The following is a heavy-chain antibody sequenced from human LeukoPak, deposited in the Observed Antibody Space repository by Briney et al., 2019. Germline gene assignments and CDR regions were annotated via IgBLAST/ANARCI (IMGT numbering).Heavy chain of an antibody. Sequence: GGSLRLSCAASGFTVSSNYMSWVRQAPGKGLEWVSVIYSGGSTYYADFVKGRFTISRDNSKNTLYLQMNSLRAEDTAVYYCARNSVPYYYGSGSTADWFDPRGQGTLVTVSS. CDR2: IYSGGST. J-gene: IGHJ5*02. CDR1: GFTVSSNY. D-gene: IGHD3-10*01. V-gene: IGHV3-66*02. CDR3: ARNSVPYYYGSGSTADWFDP.